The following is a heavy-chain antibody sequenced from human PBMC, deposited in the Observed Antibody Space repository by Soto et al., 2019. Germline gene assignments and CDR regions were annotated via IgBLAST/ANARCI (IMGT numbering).Heavy chain of an antibody. CDR2: IIPILGLA. V-gene: IGHV1-69*02. Sequence: QDQLVQSGAEVRKPGSSGKVSCRASGGTFSSYTMSWVRQAPGQGLEWLGRIIPILGLADYAQKFQGRVTITADKSTSTVYMELSSLRSEDTAVYYCATYSVGATRDNWSDSWGQGTLVTVSS. J-gene: IGHJ5*01. CDR1: GGTFSSYT. CDR3: ATYSVGATRDNWSDS. D-gene: IGHD1-26*01.